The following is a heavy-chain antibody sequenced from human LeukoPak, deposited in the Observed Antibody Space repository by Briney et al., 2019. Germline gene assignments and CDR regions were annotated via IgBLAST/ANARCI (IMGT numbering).Heavy chain of an antibody. V-gene: IGHV1-18*01. J-gene: IGHJ4*02. CDR2: ISAYNGNT. CDR1: GYTFTSYG. Sequence: GASVKVSCKASGYTFTSYGISWVRQAPGQGLEWMGWISAYNGNTNYAQKLQGRVTMTTDTSTSTAYMELRRLRSDDTAVYYCARVRVWGSYRPRYFDYWGQGTLVTVSS. CDR3: ARVRVWGSYRPRYFDY. D-gene: IGHD3-16*02.